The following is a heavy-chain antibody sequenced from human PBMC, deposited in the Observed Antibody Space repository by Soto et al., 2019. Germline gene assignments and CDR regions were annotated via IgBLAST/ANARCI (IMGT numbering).Heavy chain of an antibody. CDR1: GFTFRTYW. CDR3: ARPSVGSSWYLYYFDY. CDR2: INGDGSET. J-gene: IGHJ4*02. D-gene: IGHD6-13*01. V-gene: IGHV3-74*01. Sequence: EVQLVESGGGLVQPGGSLRLSCAASGFTFRTYWMHWVRQAPGKGLMWVSRINGDGSETTYADSVKGRLTISRDNAKNTLYLQMNSLRAEDTAVYYCARPSVGSSWYLYYFDYWGQGTLVTVSS.